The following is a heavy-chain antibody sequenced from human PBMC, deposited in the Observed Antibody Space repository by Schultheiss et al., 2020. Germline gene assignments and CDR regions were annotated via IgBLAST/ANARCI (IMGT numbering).Heavy chain of an antibody. J-gene: IGHJ3*02. CDR2: INGDGRTT. Sequence: GESLKISCAASGFTLRHYWMHWVRQAPGKGPVWVSRINGDGRTTSYADSVRGRFSISRDNAKNTLYLQMNSLRVDDTAIYYCVRVVYCGADCYSGDKIDIWGPGTTVTVSS. CDR3: VRVVYCGADCYSGDKIDI. CDR1: GFTLRHYW. D-gene: IGHD2-21*02. V-gene: IGHV3-74*01.